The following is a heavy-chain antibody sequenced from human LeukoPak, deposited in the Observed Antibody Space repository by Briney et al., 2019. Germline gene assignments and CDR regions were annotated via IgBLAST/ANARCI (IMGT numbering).Heavy chain of an antibody. V-gene: IGHV1-2*02. D-gene: IGHD3-10*01. CDR3: ARAPKMVRGVISYYFDY. CDR2: INPNSGGT. CDR1: GYTFTGYY. Sequence: GASVKVSCKASGYTFTGYYMHWVRQAPGQGLEWMGWINPNSGGTNYAQKFQGRVTMTRDTSISTAYMELSRLRSDDTAVYYCARAPKMVRGVISYYFDYWGQGTLVTVSS. J-gene: IGHJ4*02.